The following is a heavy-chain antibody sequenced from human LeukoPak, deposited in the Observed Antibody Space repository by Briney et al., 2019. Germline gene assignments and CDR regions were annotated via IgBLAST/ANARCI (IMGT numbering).Heavy chain of an antibody. CDR3: ATHFTVMGDDAFDI. CDR1: GYTFTGYY. J-gene: IGHJ3*02. V-gene: IGHV1-2*02. D-gene: IGHD4-11*01. Sequence: ASVKVSCKASGYTFTGYYMHWVRQAPGQGLEWMGWINPNSGGTNYAQKFQGRVTMTRDTSISTAYMELSRLRSDDTAVYYCATHFTVMGDDAFDIWGQGTMVTVSS. CDR2: INPNSGGT.